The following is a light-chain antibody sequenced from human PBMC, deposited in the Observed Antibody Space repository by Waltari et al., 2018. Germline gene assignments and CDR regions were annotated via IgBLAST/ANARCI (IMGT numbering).Light chain of an antibody. CDR2: GSS. J-gene: IGKJ2*01. Sequence: DIQMTQSPSSVSASVGDRVTITCRASQGISTWLAWYQQNPGKAPNLLISGSSRLQSGVPPRFSGSGSGTDFTLTISRLQPEDFATYYCQQANSFPYTFGRGTRLEIK. V-gene: IGKV1-12*02. CDR1: QGISTW. CDR3: QQANSFPYT.